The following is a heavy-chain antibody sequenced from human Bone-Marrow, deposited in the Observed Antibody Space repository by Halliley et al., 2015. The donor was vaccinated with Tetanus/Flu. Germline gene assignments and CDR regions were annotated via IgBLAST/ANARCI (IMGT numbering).Heavy chain of an antibody. CDR2: VYDSGST. J-gene: IGHJ4*02. Sequence: TLSLTCTVSGGSIKSFFWSWIRQSPPKGLEWLGYVYDSGSTNYNPSLKNRVTISADTSKNQLSLKLTSVTAADTAVYFCARGYGPLDHWGQGTLVTVSS. CDR1: GGSIKSFF. V-gene: IGHV4-59*01. CDR3: ARGYGPLDH. D-gene: IGHD5-18*01.